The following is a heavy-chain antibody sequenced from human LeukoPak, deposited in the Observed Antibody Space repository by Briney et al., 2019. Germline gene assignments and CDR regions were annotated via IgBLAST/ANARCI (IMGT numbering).Heavy chain of an antibody. J-gene: IGHJ5*02. Sequence: GGSLRLSCAASGFTFRSYGMHWVRQAPGKGLEWVAFIRYDGSNKYYADSVKGRFTISRDNSKNTLYLQMNSLRAEDTAVYYCARDYYDSSGYTWWFDPWGQGTLVTVSS. D-gene: IGHD3-22*01. V-gene: IGHV3-30*02. CDR1: GFTFRSYG. CDR2: IRYDGSNK. CDR3: ARDYYDSSGYTWWFDP.